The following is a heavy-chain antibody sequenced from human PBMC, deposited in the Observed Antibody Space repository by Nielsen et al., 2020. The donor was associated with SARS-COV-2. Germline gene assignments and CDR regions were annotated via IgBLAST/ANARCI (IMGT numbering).Heavy chain of an antibody. D-gene: IGHD3-10*01. CDR3: ARTRSGSYSDAFDI. CDR2: IWYDGSNK. Sequence: GGSLRLSCAASGFTFSSYGMHWVRQAPGKGLEWVAVIWYDGSNKYYADSVKGRFTISRDNSKNTLYLQMNSLRAEDTAVYYCARTRSGSYSDAFDIWGQGTMVTVSS. J-gene: IGHJ3*02. CDR1: GFTFSSYG. V-gene: IGHV3-30*19.